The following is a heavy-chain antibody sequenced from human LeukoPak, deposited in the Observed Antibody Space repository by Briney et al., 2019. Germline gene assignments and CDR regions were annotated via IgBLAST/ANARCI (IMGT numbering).Heavy chain of an antibody. Sequence: SQTLSLTCTVSGGSISSGDYYWSWIRQPPGKGLEWIGYIYYSGSAYYNPSLKSRVTISVDTSKNQFSLKLSSVTAADTAVYYCARGGETAAAGTFRYWGQGTLVTVSS. V-gene: IGHV4-30-4*08. CDR2: IYYSGSA. CDR3: ARGGETAAAGTFRY. CDR1: GGSISSGDYY. J-gene: IGHJ4*02. D-gene: IGHD6-13*01.